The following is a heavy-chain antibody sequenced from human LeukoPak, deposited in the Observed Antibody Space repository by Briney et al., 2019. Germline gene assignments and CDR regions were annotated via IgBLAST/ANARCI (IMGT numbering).Heavy chain of an antibody. D-gene: IGHD5-18*01. Sequence: PGGSLRLSCAASGFTFSSYGMHWVRQAPGKGLEWVSVISYDGSNKYYADSVKGRFTISRDNSKNTLYLQMNSLRAEDTAVYYCAKQGAYRGYHYYFDYWGQGTMVTVSS. J-gene: IGHJ4*02. CDR3: AKQGAYRGYHYYFDY. V-gene: IGHV3-30*18. CDR2: ISYDGSNK. CDR1: GFTFSSYG.